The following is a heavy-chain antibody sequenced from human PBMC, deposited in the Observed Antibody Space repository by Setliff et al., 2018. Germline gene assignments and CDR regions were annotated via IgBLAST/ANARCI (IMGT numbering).Heavy chain of an antibody. J-gene: IGHJ4*02. Sequence: SETLSLTCAVYGGSFSGYYWSWIRQPPGKGLEWIGEINHSGSTNYNPSLKSRVTILSDTSKNQFSLILSSVAAADTAVYYCASERESASRQTYFDSWGQGTLVTVSS. CDR1: GGSFSGYY. CDR3: ASERESASRQTYFDS. V-gene: IGHV4-34*01. CDR2: INHSGST. D-gene: IGHD2-15*01.